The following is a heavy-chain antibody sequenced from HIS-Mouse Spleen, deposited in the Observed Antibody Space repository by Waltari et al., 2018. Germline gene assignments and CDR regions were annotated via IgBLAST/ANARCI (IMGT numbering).Heavy chain of an antibody. CDR1: GFTVSTHY. J-gene: IGHJ4*02. Sequence: EVQLVESGGGLVQPGGSLRLSCSASGFTVSTHYLSWVRQAPGKGVGWVSVSYSGGSTYSEDAVKGRFTISRDNSKDTLYLKLSSLGAEDTAVYCCARSNWYFDYWGQGTLVTVSS. CDR2: SYSGGST. V-gene: IGHV3-66*01. D-gene: IGHD7-27*01. CDR3: ARSNWYFDY.